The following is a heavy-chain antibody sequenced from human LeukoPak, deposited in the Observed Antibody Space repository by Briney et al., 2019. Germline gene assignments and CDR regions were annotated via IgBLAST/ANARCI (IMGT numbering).Heavy chain of an antibody. CDR3: ARGYNFDY. D-gene: IGHD1-1*01. CDR1: GFTFSIYA. CDR2: IRYDGSKT. J-gene: IGHJ4*02. Sequence: GGSLRLSCAASGFTFSIYAMNWVRQAPGKGLEWVAFIRYDGSKTFYADSVKGRFTISRDSAKNSLYLQMNSLRAEDTAVYYCARGYNFDYWGQGTLVTVSS. V-gene: IGHV3-30*02.